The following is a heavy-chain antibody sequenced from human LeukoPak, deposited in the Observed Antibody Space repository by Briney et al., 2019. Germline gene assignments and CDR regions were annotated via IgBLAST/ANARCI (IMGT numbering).Heavy chain of an antibody. V-gene: IGHV1-69*13. Sequence: SVKVSFKASGGTFSSYAISWVRQAPGQGLEWMGGIILIFGTANYAQKFQGRVTITADESTSTAYMELSSLRSEDTAVYYCAREGVEQWLVGRLDVWGKGTTVTVSS. CDR3: AREGVEQWLVGRLDV. J-gene: IGHJ6*04. CDR1: GGTFSSYA. D-gene: IGHD6-19*01. CDR2: IILIFGTA.